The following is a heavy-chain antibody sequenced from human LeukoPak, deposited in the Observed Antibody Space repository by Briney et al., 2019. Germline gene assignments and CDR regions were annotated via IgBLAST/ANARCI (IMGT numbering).Heavy chain of an antibody. CDR1: GGSISNYY. D-gene: IGHD5-18*01. CDR2: ISHSGST. Sequence: SETLSLTCTVSGGSISNYYWSWIRQPPGKGLEWIGYISHSGSTKYNPSLKSRVTVSVDTSQNQFSLRLTSVTAADTAVYWCARDARGYNYDYAWFDTWGQGTLVTVSS. CDR3: ARDARGYNYDYAWFDT. V-gene: IGHV4-59*01. J-gene: IGHJ5*02.